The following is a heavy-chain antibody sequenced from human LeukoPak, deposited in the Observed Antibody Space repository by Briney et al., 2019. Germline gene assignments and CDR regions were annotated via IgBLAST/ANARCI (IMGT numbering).Heavy chain of an antibody. D-gene: IGHD5-18*01. CDR2: IYTSGST. V-gene: IGHV4-4*07. Sequence: SETLSLTCTVSGGSISSYYWSWIRQPAGKGLEWIGRIYTSGSTNYNPSLKSRVTISVDTSKNQFSLKLTSVTAADTAVYYCARTTEGGYTYGYFHYYYMDVWGKGTTVTISS. J-gene: IGHJ6*03. CDR1: GGSISSYY. CDR3: ARTTEGGYTYGYFHYYYMDV.